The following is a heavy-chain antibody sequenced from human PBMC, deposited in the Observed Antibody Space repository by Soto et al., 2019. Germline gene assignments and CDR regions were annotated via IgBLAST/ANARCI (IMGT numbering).Heavy chain of an antibody. CDR2: IYYSGST. CDR3: ARVYVYYYDSSGYSLVDP. J-gene: IGHJ5*02. CDR1: GGYISSCY. D-gene: IGHD3-22*01. V-gene: IGHV4-59*01. Sequence: PSVPLSVTCTVAGGYISSCYWSWIRKHTGKGLEWIGYIYYSGSTNYNPSLKSRVTISVDTSKNQFSLKLSSVTAADTAVYYCARVYVYYYDSSGYSLVDPRGQGTLVTVSS.